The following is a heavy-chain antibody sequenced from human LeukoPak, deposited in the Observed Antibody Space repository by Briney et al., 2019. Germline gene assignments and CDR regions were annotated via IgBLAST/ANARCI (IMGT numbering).Heavy chain of an antibody. V-gene: IGHV3-48*02. CDR3: ARDRPYSGYDSPSDY. D-gene: IGHD5-12*01. CDR1: GVTFSSYS. J-gene: IGHJ4*02. Sequence: PGGSLRLSCAASGVTFSSYSMNWVRQAPGKGLEWVSYISSSSSTIYYADSVKGRFTISRDNAKNSLYLQMNSLRDEDTAVYYCARDRPYSGYDSPSDYWGQGTLVTVSS. CDR2: ISSSSSTI.